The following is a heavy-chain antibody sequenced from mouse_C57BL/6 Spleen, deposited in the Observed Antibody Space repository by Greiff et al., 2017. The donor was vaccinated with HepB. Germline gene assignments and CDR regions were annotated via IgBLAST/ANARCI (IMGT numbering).Heavy chain of an antibody. Sequence: VQLQQSVAELVRPGASVKLSCTASGFNIKNTYMHWVKQRPEQGLEWIGRIDPANGNTKYAPKFQGKATITADTSSNTAYLQLSSLTSEDTAIYYCARVYYGSSYVGYFDVWGTGTTVTVSS. CDR1: GFNIKNTY. V-gene: IGHV14-3*01. J-gene: IGHJ1*03. D-gene: IGHD1-1*01. CDR2: IDPANGNT. CDR3: ARVYYGSSYVGYFDV.